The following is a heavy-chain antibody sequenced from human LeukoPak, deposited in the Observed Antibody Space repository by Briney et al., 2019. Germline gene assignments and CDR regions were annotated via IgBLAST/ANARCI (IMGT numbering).Heavy chain of an antibody. Sequence: LETLSLTCTVSGGSISSSNWWSWVRQPPGKGLEWIGEIYHSGSTNYNPSLKSRVTISVDKSKNQFSLKLSSVTAADTAVYYCARVGAEAYCGGDCYYFDYWGQGTLVTVSS. V-gene: IGHV4-4*02. CDR1: GGSISSSNW. J-gene: IGHJ4*02. CDR2: IYHSGST. CDR3: ARVGAEAYCGGDCYYFDY. D-gene: IGHD2-21*02.